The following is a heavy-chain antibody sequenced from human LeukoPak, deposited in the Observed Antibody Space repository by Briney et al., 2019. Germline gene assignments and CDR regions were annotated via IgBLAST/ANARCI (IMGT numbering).Heavy chain of an antibody. CDR3: ARGSDTDMVLFSCFDY. V-gene: IGHV3-30*02. J-gene: IGHJ4*02. D-gene: IGHD5-18*01. CDR1: GFTFSSYG. CDR2: IRYDGSII. Sequence: PGGSLRLSCAASGFTFSSYGMHLVRQAPGKALEWVAFIRYDGSIIYYADSVKGRFTISRDNARKSLYLQMNTLRAEDTAVYYCARGSDTDMVLFSCFDYWGQGTLVTVSS.